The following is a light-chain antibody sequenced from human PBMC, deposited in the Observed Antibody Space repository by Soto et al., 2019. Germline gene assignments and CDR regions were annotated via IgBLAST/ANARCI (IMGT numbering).Light chain of an antibody. Sequence: QSALTQPASVSGSPGQSITVSCTGTNSDVGGYNSVSWYQQHPGKAPKLLIYDVSNRPSGVSNRFSGSKSGNTASLTISGLQAEDEADYYCSSYGSSPTPVVFGGGTKLTVL. CDR2: DVS. J-gene: IGLJ2*01. V-gene: IGLV2-14*01. CDR1: NSDVGGYNS. CDR3: SSYGSSPTPVV.